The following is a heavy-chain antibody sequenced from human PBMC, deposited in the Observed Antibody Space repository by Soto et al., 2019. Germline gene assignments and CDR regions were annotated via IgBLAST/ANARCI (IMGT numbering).Heavy chain of an antibody. CDR2: IYYSGST. J-gene: IGHJ4*02. CDR1: GGSISSSGYY. CDR3: ARQSKGYSVEIDY. D-gene: IGHD6-13*01. Sequence: PSETLSLTCTVSGGSISSSGYYWGWIRQPPGKGPESIGAIYYSGSTYYNPSLESRVTISVDTSRNQFSLKLTSVTAADTAVYYCARQSKGYSVEIDYWGQGTLVTVSS. V-gene: IGHV4-39*01.